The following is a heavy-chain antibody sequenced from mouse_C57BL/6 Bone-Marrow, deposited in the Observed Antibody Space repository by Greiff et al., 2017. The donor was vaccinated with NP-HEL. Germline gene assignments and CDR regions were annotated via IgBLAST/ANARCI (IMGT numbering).Heavy chain of an antibody. J-gene: IGHJ1*03. Sequence: VHLVESGAELARPGASVKLSCKASGYTFTSYGISWVKQRTGQGLEWIGEIYPRSGNTYYNEKFKGKATLTADKSSSTAYMELRSLTSEDSAVYFCAREDYGSSRYFDVWGTGTTVTVSS. CDR3: AREDYGSSRYFDV. V-gene: IGHV1-81*01. D-gene: IGHD1-1*01. CDR1: GYTFTSYG. CDR2: IYPRSGNT.